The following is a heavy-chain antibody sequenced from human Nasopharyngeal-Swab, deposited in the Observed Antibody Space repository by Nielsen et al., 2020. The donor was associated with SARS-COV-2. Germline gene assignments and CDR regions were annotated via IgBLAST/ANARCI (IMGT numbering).Heavy chain of an antibody. D-gene: IGHD4-17*01. Sequence: GGSLRLSCVASGFTFRSRSMNWVRQAPGKGLEWVSYINGDSSAKYYVDSVKGRFTISRDNAKNSLYLQMNTLRAEDTAVYYCVRDVIATVTTPPDYWGQGTLVTVSS. CDR3: VRDVIATVTTPPDY. CDR1: GFTFRSRS. V-gene: IGHV3-48*04. J-gene: IGHJ4*02. CDR2: INGDSSAK.